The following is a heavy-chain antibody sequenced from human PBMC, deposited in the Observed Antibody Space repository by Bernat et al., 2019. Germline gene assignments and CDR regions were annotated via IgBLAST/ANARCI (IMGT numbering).Heavy chain of an antibody. CDR3: ARGNTGLVTMIVVEEDAFDI. CDR2: INAGNGNT. J-gene: IGHJ3*02. Sequence: QVQLVQSGAEEKKPGASVKVSCKASGYTFTSYAMHWVRQAPGQRLEWMGWINAGNGNTKYSQKFQGRVTITRDTSASTAYMELSSLRSEDTAVYYCARGNTGLVTMIVVEEDAFDIWGQGTMVTVSS. V-gene: IGHV1-3*05. CDR1: GYTFTSYA. D-gene: IGHD3-22*01.